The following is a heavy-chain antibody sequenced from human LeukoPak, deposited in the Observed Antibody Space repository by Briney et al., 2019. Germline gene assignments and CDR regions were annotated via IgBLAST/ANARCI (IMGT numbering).Heavy chain of an antibody. CDR3: ARAPLDSNGYSFDY. CDR2: IWYDGSNQ. D-gene: IGHD3-22*01. V-gene: IGHV3-33*01. J-gene: IGHJ4*02. Sequence: PGGSLRLSCAASGFTFSGYGMHWVRQAPGKGLEWVAVIWYDGSNQYYADSVTGRFTVSRDNSKSTLYLQMSSPRAEDTAVYYCARAPLDSNGYSFDYWGQGTLVTVSS. CDR1: GFTFSGYG.